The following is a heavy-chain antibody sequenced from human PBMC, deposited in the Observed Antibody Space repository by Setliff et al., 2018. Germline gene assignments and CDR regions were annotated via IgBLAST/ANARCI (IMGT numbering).Heavy chain of an antibody. CDR2: ISTDGSSI. D-gene: IGHD1-26*01. CDR3: ARVGSKPQLGWFDP. J-gene: IGHJ5*02. CDR1: GFTFSTYW. Sequence: PGGSLRLSCVPSGFTFSTYWMHWVRQAPGQGLVWVARISTDGSSITYADSVRGRFTISRDNARNTLYLQMNSLTAEDTAVYYCARVGSKPQLGWFDPWGQGTLVTVSS. V-gene: IGHV3-74*03.